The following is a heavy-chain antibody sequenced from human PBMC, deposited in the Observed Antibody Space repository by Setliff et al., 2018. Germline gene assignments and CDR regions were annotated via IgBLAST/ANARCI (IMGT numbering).Heavy chain of an antibody. V-gene: IGHV1-69*13. J-gene: IGHJ3*02. D-gene: IGHD3-22*01. Sequence: ASVKVSCKAHGVTFCSYAISWVRQAPGQGLEWMGGIIPIFGTANYAQKFQGRVTITADESTSTAYMELSSLRSEDTAVYYCAREGDNYYDSSGYYLNHAFDIWG. CDR3: AREGDNYYDSSGYYLNHAFDI. CDR1: GVTFCSYA. CDR2: IIPIFGTA.